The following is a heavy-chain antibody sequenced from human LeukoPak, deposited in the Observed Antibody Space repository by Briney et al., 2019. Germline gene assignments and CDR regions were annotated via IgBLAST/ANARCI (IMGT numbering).Heavy chain of an antibody. CDR3: AKYGSGYYYAPSDY. V-gene: IGHV3-23*01. CDR2: ISGSGGST. Sequence: GTSLRLSCAASGFTFSSYAMSWVRQAPGKGLEWVSAISGSGGSTYYADSVKGRFTISRDNSKNTLYLQMNSLRAEDTAVYYCAKYGSGYYYAPSDYWGQGTLVTVSS. J-gene: IGHJ4*02. CDR1: GFTFSSYA. D-gene: IGHD3-22*01.